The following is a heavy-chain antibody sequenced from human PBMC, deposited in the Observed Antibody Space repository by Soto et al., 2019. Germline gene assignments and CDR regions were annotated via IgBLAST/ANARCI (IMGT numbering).Heavy chain of an antibody. CDR3: ATARFNYYGSGTTHSYDY. J-gene: IGHJ4*02. V-gene: IGHV1-69*06. CDR1: GGTFSSYA. D-gene: IGHD3-10*01. Sequence: SVKVSCKASGGTFSSYAISWVRQAPGQGLEWMGGIIPIFGTANYAQKFQGRVTITADKSTSTAYMELSSLRSEDTSVYYCATARFNYYGSGTTHSYDYWGQGTLVTVS. CDR2: IIPIFGTA.